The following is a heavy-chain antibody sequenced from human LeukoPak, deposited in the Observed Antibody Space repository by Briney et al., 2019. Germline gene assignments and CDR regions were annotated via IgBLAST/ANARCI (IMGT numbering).Heavy chain of an antibody. V-gene: IGHV4-4*02. Sequence: PSETLSLTCAVSGGSISSSNWWSWVRPPPGKGLEWIGEIYHSGSTNYNPSLKSRVTISVDKSKNKFSLKLSSVTAADTAVYYCARAGLGIAAAGTFDYWGQGTLVTVSS. D-gene: IGHD6-13*01. CDR3: ARAGLGIAAAGTFDY. CDR1: GGSISSSNW. J-gene: IGHJ4*02. CDR2: IYHSGST.